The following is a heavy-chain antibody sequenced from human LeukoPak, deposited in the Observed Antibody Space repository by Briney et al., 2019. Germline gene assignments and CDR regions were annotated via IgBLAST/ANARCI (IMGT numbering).Heavy chain of an antibody. CDR1: GFSFDDSA. J-gene: IGHJ4*02. Sequence: PSGGSLRLSCAASGFSFDDSAVYWVRQAPGKGLEWVSLISGDGASAFYADSVKGRFTISRDNSKNSLYLQMNSLRTEDTAFYYCAKDDSTGGFDYWGQGTLVTVSS. CDR2: ISGDGASA. CDR3: AKDDSTGGFDY. D-gene: IGHD7-27*01. V-gene: IGHV3-43*02.